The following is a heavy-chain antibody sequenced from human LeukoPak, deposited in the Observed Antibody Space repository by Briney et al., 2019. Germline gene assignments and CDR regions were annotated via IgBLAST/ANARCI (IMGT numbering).Heavy chain of an antibody. CDR3: ARQNTGNWPYYYYYYMDV. V-gene: IGHV1-8*01. J-gene: IGHJ6*03. Sequence: GASVKVSCKASGYTFTSYDINWVRQATGQGLEWMGWMNPNSGNTGYAQKFQGRVTMTRNTSISTAYMELSSLRSEDTAVYYCARQNTGNWPYYYYYYMDVWGKGTTVTISS. CDR1: GYTFTSYD. D-gene: IGHD1-1*01. CDR2: MNPNSGNT.